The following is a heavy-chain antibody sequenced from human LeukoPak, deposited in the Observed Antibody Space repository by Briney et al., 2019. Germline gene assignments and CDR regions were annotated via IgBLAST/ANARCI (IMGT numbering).Heavy chain of an antibody. J-gene: IGHJ4*02. Sequence: GGSLRLSCAASGFTFSSYAMSWVRQAPGKGLEWVSAISGSGGSTYYADSVKGRFTISRDNSKNTLYLQMNSLRAEDTAVYYCAKHTTGGPRSKSIAAAGTDYWGQGTLVTVSP. V-gene: IGHV3-23*01. CDR1: GFTFSSYA. CDR3: AKHTTGGPRSKSIAAAGTDY. D-gene: IGHD6-13*01. CDR2: ISGSGGST.